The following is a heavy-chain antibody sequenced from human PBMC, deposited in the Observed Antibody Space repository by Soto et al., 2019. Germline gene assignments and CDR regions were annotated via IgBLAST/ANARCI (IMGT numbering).Heavy chain of an antibody. Sequence: ASVKVSCKASGYTFTGYYVHWVRQAPGQGLEWMGWINPKSGGTIYPQKFQGRVNMTRDTSISTAYMELSSPRFDDTAVYYCAPTGNYGSGTSFRVDYWGQGTLVTVPQ. CDR1: GYTFTGYY. J-gene: IGHJ4*02. D-gene: IGHD3-10*01. V-gene: IGHV1-2*02. CDR2: INPKSGGT. CDR3: APTGNYGSGTSFRVDY.